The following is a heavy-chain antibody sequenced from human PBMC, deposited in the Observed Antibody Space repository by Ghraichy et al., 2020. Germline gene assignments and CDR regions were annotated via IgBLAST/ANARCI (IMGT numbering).Heavy chain of an antibody. Sequence: GSLRLSCAASGFTFSSYAMHWVRQAPGKGLEWVAVISYDGSNKYYADSVKGRFTISRDNSKNTLYLQMNSLRAEDTAVYYCARDCREGATGYGMDVWGQGTTVTVSS. J-gene: IGHJ6*02. CDR2: ISYDGSNK. CDR3: ARDCREGATGYGMDV. CDR1: GFTFSSYA. V-gene: IGHV3-30-3*01. D-gene: IGHD1-26*01.